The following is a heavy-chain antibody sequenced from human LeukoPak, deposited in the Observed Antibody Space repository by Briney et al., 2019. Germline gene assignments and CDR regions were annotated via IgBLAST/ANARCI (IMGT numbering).Heavy chain of an antibody. V-gene: IGHV1-2*02. J-gene: IGHJ4*02. D-gene: IGHD1-26*01. CDR3: ARGGVGATLGLDC. CDR1: GYTFTGYY. CDR2: INPNSGGT. Sequence: ASVKVSCKASGYTFTGYYMHWVRQAPGQGLEWMGWINPNSGGTNYAQKFQGRVTMTTDTSTSTAFMELRNLRSDDTALYYCARGGVGATLGLDCWGQGTLVTVSS.